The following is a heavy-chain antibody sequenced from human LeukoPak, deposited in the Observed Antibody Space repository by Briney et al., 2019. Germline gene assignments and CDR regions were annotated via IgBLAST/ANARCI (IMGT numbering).Heavy chain of an antibody. CDR1: GYTFTSYG. Sequence: ASVKVSCKSSGYTFTSYGNSWVRQAPGQGLEWMGWISAYNGNTNYAQKLQRRVTMTTNTSTSTAYMELRSLRSDDTAVYYCARLYGGNPPDYWGQGTLVTVSS. V-gene: IGHV1-18*01. J-gene: IGHJ4*02. CDR2: ISAYNGNT. D-gene: IGHD4-23*01. CDR3: ARLYGGNPPDY.